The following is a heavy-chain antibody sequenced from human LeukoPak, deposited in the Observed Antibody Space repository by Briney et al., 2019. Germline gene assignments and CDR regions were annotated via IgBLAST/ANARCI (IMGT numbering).Heavy chain of an antibody. V-gene: IGHV4-34*01. D-gene: IGHD2-21*02. CDR3: ASRDYYYYYYMDV. CDR2: INHSGST. Sequence: SETLSLTCAVYGGSFSGYYWSWIRQPPGKGLEWIGEINHSGSTNYNPSLKSRVTISVDKSKNQFSLKLSSVTAADTAVYYCASRDYYYYYYMDVWGKGTTVTVSS. J-gene: IGHJ6*03. CDR1: GGSFSGYY.